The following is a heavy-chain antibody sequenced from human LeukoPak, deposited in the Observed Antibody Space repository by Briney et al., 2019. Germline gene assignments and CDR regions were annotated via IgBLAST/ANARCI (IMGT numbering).Heavy chain of an antibody. D-gene: IGHD5-18*01. CDR2: ISYDGKNI. CDR3: AKERDPSGYSFGLDY. CDR1: RFSFSSYG. V-gene: IGHV3-30*18. Sequence: GGSLRLSCAASRFSFSSYGMHWVRQAPGKGLEWVSVISYDGKNIYYADSVKGRFTISRDHSKNTLYLQMNSLRVEDTAVYYCAKERDPSGYSFGLDYWGRGTLLTVAS. J-gene: IGHJ4*02.